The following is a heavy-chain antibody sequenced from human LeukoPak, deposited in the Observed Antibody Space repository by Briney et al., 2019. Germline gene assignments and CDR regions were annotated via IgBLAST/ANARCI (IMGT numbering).Heavy chain of an antibody. V-gene: IGHV1-2*02. J-gene: IGHJ3*02. CDR1: GYTFPAYY. Sequence: ASVKVSCTASGYTFPAYYLHGVRQAPGQGLEWMGWINSNTGDTNYAQKFQDRVTMTRDTSTSAAYMELSRLRSDDTAVYYCARVRIQLWRGRHNAFDIWGHGKGVSVSS. CDR3: ARVRIQLWRGRHNAFDI. CDR2: INSNTGDT. D-gene: IGHD5-18*01.